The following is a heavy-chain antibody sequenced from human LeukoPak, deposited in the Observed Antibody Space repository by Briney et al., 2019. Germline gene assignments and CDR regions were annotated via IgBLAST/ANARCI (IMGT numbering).Heavy chain of an antibody. V-gene: IGHV3-23*01. CDR2: ISGSGGST. D-gene: IGHD3-3*01. CDR3: ARDPVPKYYDFWSGIYYYYYGMDV. J-gene: IGHJ6*02. Sequence: GGSLRLSCAASGFTFSSYAMSWVRQAPGKGLEWVSAISGSGGSTYYADSVKGRFTISRDNAKNSLYLQMNSLRAEDTAVYYCARDPVPKYYDFWSGIYYYYYGMDVWGQGTTVTVSS. CDR1: GFTFSSYA.